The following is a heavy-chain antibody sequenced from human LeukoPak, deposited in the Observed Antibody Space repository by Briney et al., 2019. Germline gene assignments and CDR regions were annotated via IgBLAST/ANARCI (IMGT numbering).Heavy chain of an antibody. V-gene: IGHV3-23*01. CDR3: AKLWADDSKNQQPV. J-gene: IGHJ4*02. D-gene: IGHD6-13*01. CDR2: ISDSAGNT. CDR1: GFTFSIYG. Sequence: PGGSLRLSCAVSGFTFSIYGMSWVRQAPGKGLEWVSSISDSAGNTYYAASVKGRFTISRDNSKNTLYLQMNSLRAEDRAVYFCAKLWADDSKNQQPVWGQGTLVTVSS.